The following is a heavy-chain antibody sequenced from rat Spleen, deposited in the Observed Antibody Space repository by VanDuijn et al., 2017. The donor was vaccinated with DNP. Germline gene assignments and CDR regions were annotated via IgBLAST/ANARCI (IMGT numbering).Heavy chain of an antibody. CDR1: GFNFNDYW. D-gene: IGHD1-2*01. CDR2: INEDSSTI. Sequence: EVKLVESGGGLLQPGRSLKLSCAASGFNFNDYWMGWVRQAPGKGLEWIGEINEDSSTIKYSPSLKEKFTISRDNGQNTLYLQMNKLGSEDTAIYYCVRERAGVDYWGQGVKVTVSS. V-gene: IGHV4-2*01. J-gene: IGHJ2*01. CDR3: VRERAGVDY.